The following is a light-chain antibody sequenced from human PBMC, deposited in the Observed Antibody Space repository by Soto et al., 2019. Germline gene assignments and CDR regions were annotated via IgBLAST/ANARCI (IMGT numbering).Light chain of an antibody. CDR2: GVS. J-gene: IGKJ1*01. CDR1: QEISGY. CDR3: QHLHWA. Sequence: IQLTKSPSSLSASVGDRVTITCRASQEISGYLAWYQQTPGKAPKLLIYGVSTLQDGVSSRFSGRGSGTDFSLTISSLQHEDFATYYCQHLHWAFGQGT. V-gene: IGKV1-9*01.